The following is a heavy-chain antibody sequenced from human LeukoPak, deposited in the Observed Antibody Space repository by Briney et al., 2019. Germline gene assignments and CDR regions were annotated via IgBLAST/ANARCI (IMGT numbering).Heavy chain of an antibody. D-gene: IGHD3-10*01. CDR1: GGTFSSYA. CDR2: IIPIFGTA. V-gene: IGHV1-69*13. CDR3: ARPSNYYGSGSYYKPAYGMDV. Sequence: SVKVSCTASGGTFSSYAISWVRQAPGQGLEWMGGIIPIFGTANYAQKFQGRVTITADESTSTAYMELSSLRSEDTAVYYCARPSNYYGSGSYYKPAYGMDVWGQGTTVTVSS. J-gene: IGHJ6*02.